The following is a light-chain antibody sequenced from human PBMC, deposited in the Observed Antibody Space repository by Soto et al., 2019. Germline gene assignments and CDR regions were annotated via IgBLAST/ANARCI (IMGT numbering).Light chain of an antibody. Sequence: DIVMTQSPDSLAVSLGERATINCKSSKSVLYSSNNKNYLAWYLQKPGQPPKLLIYWASTRESGVPDRFSGSGSGTDFTLTISSLQAEDVAVYYCQQYYNTPTFGGGTKVEIK. CDR1: KSVLYSSNNKNY. J-gene: IGKJ4*01. CDR3: QQYYNTPT. CDR2: WAS. V-gene: IGKV4-1*01.